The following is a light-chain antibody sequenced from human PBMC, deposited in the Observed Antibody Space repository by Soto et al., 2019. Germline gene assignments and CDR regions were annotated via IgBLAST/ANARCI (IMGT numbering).Light chain of an antibody. CDR1: QTLSNY. Sequence: DIQMTQSPSSLSASVGDRVTVTCRASQTLSNYLNWYQHKPGKAPNLLIYAASTLHSGVPSRFSGSGSGTHFTLTINSLRPEDFATYYCQQTYSSPETFAQGTKVEI. CDR3: QQTYSSPET. CDR2: AAS. V-gene: IGKV1-39*01. J-gene: IGKJ1*01.